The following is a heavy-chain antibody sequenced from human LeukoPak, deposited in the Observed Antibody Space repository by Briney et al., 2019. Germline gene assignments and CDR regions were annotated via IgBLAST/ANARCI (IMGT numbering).Heavy chain of an antibody. CDR2: IYHSGST. CDR1: GGSIGSGGYY. CDR3: VKAGNYYDTKGAGNWFDP. V-gene: IGHV4-30-2*02. J-gene: IGHJ5*02. Sequence: SETLSLTCTVSGGSIGSGGYYWSWIRQPPGKGLEWIGYIYHSGSTYYNPSLKSRVTISVDTSNNQFSLRLGSVTAADTAVYYCVKAGNYYDTKGAGNWFDPWGQGTLVTVSS. D-gene: IGHD3-22*01.